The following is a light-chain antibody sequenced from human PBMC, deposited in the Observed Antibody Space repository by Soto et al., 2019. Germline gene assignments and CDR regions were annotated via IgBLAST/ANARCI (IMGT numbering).Light chain of an antibody. J-gene: IGKJ4*01. CDR2: DAS. CDR3: QQFSSYPLT. CDR1: QSVRSN. Sequence: EIVMTQSPVTLSVSPGERATLSCRASQSVRSNLAWYQQKPGQAPRLLIYDASSRATGIPDRFSGGGSGTDFTLTISRLEPEDFAVYYCQQFSSYPLTFGGGTKV. V-gene: IGKV3-20*01.